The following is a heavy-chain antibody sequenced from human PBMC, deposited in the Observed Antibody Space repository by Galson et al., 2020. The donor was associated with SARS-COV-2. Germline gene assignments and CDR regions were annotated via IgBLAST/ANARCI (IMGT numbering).Heavy chain of an antibody. D-gene: IGHD6-13*01. CDR2: IFYRGST. CDR1: GGSVSGYY. Sequence: ETSETLSLTCTVSGGSVSGYYWSWIRQPPGKGLEWIGYIFYRGSTNYNPSLKSRVTILVDTSKNQFSLKLSSVTAADTAVYYCARASSVAAPGRYFQHWGQGTLVTVSS. V-gene: IGHV4-59*02. CDR3: ARASSVAAPGRYFQH. J-gene: IGHJ1*01.